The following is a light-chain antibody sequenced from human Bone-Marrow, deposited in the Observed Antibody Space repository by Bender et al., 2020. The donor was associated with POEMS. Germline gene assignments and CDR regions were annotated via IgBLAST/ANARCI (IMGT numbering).Light chain of an antibody. CDR2: YVT. CDR3: SSYTRFSTYV. V-gene: IGLV2-14*03. J-gene: IGLJ1*01. Sequence: QSVLTQPASLSGSPGQSITVSCTGTNDDVCAYNYVSWYQQHPGKAPKLLIYYVTDRSSGVPNRFSGSKSGNTASLTISGLQAEDEADYYCSSYTRFSTYVFGSGTKVSVL. CDR1: NDDVCAYNY.